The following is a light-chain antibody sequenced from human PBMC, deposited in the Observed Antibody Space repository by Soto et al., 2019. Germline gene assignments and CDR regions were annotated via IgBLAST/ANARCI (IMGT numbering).Light chain of an antibody. J-gene: IGKJ1*01. CDR1: QSVSVH. Sequence: EIVLTQSPGTLSLSPGERATLSCRASQSVSVHLAWYQQKPGQAPRLLIYDASNRATGIPARFSGSGSGTDFTLTISSLEPEDFAVYHCVQRTTWPWMCGQGSKVEIK. V-gene: IGKV3-11*01. CDR2: DAS. CDR3: VQRTTWPWM.